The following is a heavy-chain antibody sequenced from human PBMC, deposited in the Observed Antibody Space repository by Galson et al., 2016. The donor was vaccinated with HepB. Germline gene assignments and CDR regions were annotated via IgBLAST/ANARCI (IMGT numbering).Heavy chain of an antibody. Sequence: ETLSLTCTVSGGSVNSGRDYWGWIRQPPGKGLEWIGSIYYTGSTYHNPSLKSRITMSVDTSNNPFSLRLSSVTAADTAVYYLAKGFWNGFFDRFDLWGQGTLVTVSS. V-gene: IGHV4-39*02. D-gene: IGHD1-1*01. CDR1: GGSVNSGRDY. CDR2: IYYTGST. J-gene: IGHJ4*02. CDR3: AKGFWNGFFDRFDL.